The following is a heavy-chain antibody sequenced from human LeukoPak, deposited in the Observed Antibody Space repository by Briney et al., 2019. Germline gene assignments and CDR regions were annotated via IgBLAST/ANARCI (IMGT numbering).Heavy chain of an antibody. Sequence: SETLSLTCTVSGGSISSYYWSWIRQPPGKGLEWIGYIYYSGSTNYNPSLKSRVTISVDTSKNQFSLELSSVTAADTAVYYCARAPYSSSSLFDYWGQGTLVTVSS. CDR2: IYYSGST. J-gene: IGHJ4*02. D-gene: IGHD6-6*01. CDR3: ARAPYSSSSLFDY. CDR1: GGSISSYY. V-gene: IGHV4-59*01.